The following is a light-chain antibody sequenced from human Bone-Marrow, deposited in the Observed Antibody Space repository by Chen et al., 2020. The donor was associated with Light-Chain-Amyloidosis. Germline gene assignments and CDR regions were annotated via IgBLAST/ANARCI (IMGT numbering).Light chain of an antibody. CDR3: QVWDRSSDRPV. V-gene: IGLV3-21*02. CDR1: NIGSTS. J-gene: IGLJ3*02. Sequence: VSVAPGQTATIACGGNNIGSTSVHWYQQTTGQAPVLVVYDDSDRPSGIPERLSGSNSGNTATLTISRVEAGDEADYYCQVWDRSSDRPVFGGGTKLTVL. CDR2: DDS.